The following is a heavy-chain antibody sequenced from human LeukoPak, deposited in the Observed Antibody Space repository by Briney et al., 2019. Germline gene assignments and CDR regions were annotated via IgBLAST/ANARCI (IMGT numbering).Heavy chain of an antibody. D-gene: IGHD6-19*01. V-gene: IGHV3-23*01. Sequence: GGSLRLSCVASGFTFSTYGMTWVRQAPGKGLEWVSAIGDSGVSTYYADSVKGRFTISRDNSKNTLYLQMTSLRAEDTAVYYCARHLGGWADYWGQGTLVTVSS. CDR2: IGDSGVST. CDR1: GFTFSTYG. CDR3: ARHLGGWADY. J-gene: IGHJ4*02.